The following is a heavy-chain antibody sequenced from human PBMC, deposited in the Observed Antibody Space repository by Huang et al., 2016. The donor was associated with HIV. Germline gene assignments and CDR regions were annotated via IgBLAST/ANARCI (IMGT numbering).Heavy chain of an antibody. J-gene: IGHJ4*02. CDR1: GGSFSGYF. CDR2: INHSGYT. D-gene: IGHD4-4*01. CDR3: ARRYSSRCDY. V-gene: IGHV4-34*02. Sequence: QVQLEQWGAGLLKTSETLSLTCAVYGGSFSGYFWSWLRQSPGKGLEWVGEINHSGYTNYNPSLKSRVNMSVDTSKKQFSLQLTSLSAADTAVYYCARRYSSRCDYWGRGGQVTVPS.